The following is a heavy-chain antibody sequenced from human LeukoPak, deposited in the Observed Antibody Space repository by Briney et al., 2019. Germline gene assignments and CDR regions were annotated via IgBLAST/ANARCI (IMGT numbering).Heavy chain of an antibody. CDR1: GGSISSSSYY. CDR3: ARECEYSYGYGGSSWFDP. V-gene: IGHV4-31*03. Sequence: PSETLSLTCTVSGGSISSSSYYWGWIRQHPGKGLEWIGYIYYSGSTYYNPSLKSRVTISVDTSKNQFSLKLSSVTAADTAVYYCARECEYSYGYGGSSWFDPWGQGTLVTVSS. D-gene: IGHD5-18*01. J-gene: IGHJ5*02. CDR2: IYYSGST.